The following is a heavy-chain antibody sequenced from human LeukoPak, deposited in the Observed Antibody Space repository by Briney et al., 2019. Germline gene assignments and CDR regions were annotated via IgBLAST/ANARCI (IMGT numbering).Heavy chain of an antibody. Sequence: PGGSLRLSCAASGFTFNNYAMSWVRQAPGKGLEWVSTVTGSGSGTYYADSVKGRFTISRDNSKNMLYLQMNSLRAEDTAVYHCAKTYNNYFDYWGQGTLVTVSS. V-gene: IGHV3-23*01. J-gene: IGHJ4*02. CDR3: AKTYNNYFDY. CDR2: VTGSGSGT. CDR1: GFTFNNYA. D-gene: IGHD1-14*01.